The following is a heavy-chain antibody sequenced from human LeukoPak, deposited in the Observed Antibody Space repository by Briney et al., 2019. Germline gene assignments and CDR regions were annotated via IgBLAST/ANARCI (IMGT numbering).Heavy chain of an antibody. CDR3: ARGEDGTGDYRPTYFDS. CDR2: INHGGGT. D-gene: IGHD4-17*01. Sequence: SETLSLTCAVYGGSFSDYFWNWNRQTPGKGLEWIGEINHGGGTNYNPSLKSRATISVNTSKEQFSLNLTSVTAADTAVYYCARGEDGTGDYRPTYFDSWGQGTLVTVSS. V-gene: IGHV4-34*01. J-gene: IGHJ4*02. CDR1: GGSFSDYF.